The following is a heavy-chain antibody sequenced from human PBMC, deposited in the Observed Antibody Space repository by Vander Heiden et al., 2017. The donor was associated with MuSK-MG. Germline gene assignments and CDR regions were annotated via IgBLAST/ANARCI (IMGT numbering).Heavy chain of an antibody. V-gene: IGHV4-39*07. CDR1: GGSMSTITYS. CDR2: TYSGIT. CDR3: AREAADVYEHGIDF. D-gene: IGHD6-13*01. Sequence: QLQLQESGPGLVKPSETLSLTCTFPGGSMSTITYSWAWIRQPPGKGLGWIGSTYSGITYSSPSLKSRVIISVDTSRKQCSLKLSSVTAADTAIYYCAREAADVYEHGIDFWGQGALVTVSS. J-gene: IGHJ4*02.